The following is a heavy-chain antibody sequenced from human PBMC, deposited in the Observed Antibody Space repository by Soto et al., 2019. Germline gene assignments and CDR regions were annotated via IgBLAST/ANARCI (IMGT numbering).Heavy chain of an antibody. Sequence: GASVKVSCKASGFTFTSSAMQWVRQARGQRLEWIGWIVVGSGNTNYAQKFQERVTITRDMSTSTAYMELSSLRSEDTAVYYCAALRGFGDRLYYYYYMDVWGKGTTVTVSS. V-gene: IGHV1-58*02. CDR3: AALRGFGDRLYYYYYMDV. CDR2: IVVGSGNT. D-gene: IGHD3-10*01. CDR1: GFTFTSSA. J-gene: IGHJ6*03.